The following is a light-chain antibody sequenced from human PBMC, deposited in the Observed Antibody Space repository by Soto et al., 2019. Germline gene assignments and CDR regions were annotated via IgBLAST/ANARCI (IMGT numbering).Light chain of an antibody. CDR1: ISNIGSNT. CDR3: AAWDDSLNGWV. CDR2: SSN. V-gene: IGLV1-44*01. Sequence: QPVLTQPPSASGTPGQRVTISCSGGISNIGSNTVTWYQQLPGTAPKLLIYSSNQRPSGVPDRFSGSRSGTSGSLAISGLQSEDEADYYCAAWDDSLNGWVFGGGTKVTVL. J-gene: IGLJ3*02.